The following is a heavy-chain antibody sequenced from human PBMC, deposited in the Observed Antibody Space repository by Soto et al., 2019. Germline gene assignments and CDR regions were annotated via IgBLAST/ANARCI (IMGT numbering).Heavy chain of an antibody. CDR3: ASKVSSSGWYYFDY. Sequence: ASVKVSCKASGYTFTSYGISWVRQAPGQGLEWMGWISAYNGNTNYAQKLQGRVTMTTDTSASTAYMELRSLRSDDTAVYYCASKVSSSGWYYFDYWRQRTLVTVSS. CDR2: ISAYNGNT. J-gene: IGHJ4*02. V-gene: IGHV1-18*01. D-gene: IGHD6-19*01. CDR1: GYTFTSYG.